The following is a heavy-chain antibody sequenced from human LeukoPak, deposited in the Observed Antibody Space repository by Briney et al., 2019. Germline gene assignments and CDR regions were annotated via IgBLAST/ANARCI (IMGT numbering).Heavy chain of an antibody. CDR2: ISWNSGSI. J-gene: IGHJ4*02. V-gene: IGHV3-9*03. CDR3: AKGTTANYYGSGKGFFDY. CDR1: GFTFDDYA. Sequence: TGRSLRLSCAASGFTFDDYAMHWVRHAPGKGLEGVSGISWNSGSIVYADSVKGRFTISRDNAKNSLYLQMNSLRAEDMALYYCAKGTTANYYGSGKGFFDYWGQGTLVTVSS. D-gene: IGHD3-10*01.